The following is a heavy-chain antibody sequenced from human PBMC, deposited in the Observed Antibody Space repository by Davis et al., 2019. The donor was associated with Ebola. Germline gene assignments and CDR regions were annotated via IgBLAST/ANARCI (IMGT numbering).Heavy chain of an antibody. CDR3: ARDQTIFNHYGMDV. V-gene: IGHV4-31*03. CDR1: GGSISRSTYY. CDR2: IYYSGST. Sequence: LSCTVSGGSISRSTYYWGWIRQPPGKGLEWIGYIYYSGSTYYNPSLKSRVTISVDTSKNQFSLKLSSVTAADTAVYYCARDQTIFNHYGMDVWGKGTTVTVSS. J-gene: IGHJ6*04. D-gene: IGHD3-3*01.